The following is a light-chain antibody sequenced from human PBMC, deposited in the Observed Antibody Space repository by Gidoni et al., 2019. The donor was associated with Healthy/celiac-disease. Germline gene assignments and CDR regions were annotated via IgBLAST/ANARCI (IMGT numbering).Light chain of an antibody. CDR2: GAS. CDR3: QQYGSSPT. J-gene: IGKJ3*01. V-gene: IGKV3-20*01. CDR1: QSVSSSY. Sequence: IVLTQSPGTLSLSPGERATLSCRASQSVSSSYLAWYQQKPGQAPRLLICGASSRAAGIPDRFSGSGSGTDFTLTISILGPEDFAVYYCQQYGSSPTFGPGTKVDSK.